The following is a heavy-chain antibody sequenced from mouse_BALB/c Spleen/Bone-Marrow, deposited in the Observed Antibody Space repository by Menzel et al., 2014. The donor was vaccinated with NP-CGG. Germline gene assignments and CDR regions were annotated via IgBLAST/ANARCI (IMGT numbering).Heavy chain of an antibody. Sequence: EVKVEESGGGLVQPGGSRKLSCAASGFTFSSFGMHWVRQAPEKGLEWVAYISSGSSTIYYTDTVKGRFTISRDNPKNTLFLQMTSLRSEDTAKYYCARRYYGSSFSYFDYWGQGTTLTVSS. CDR2: ISSGSSTI. J-gene: IGHJ2*01. D-gene: IGHD1-1*01. CDR1: GFTFSSFG. V-gene: IGHV5-17*02. CDR3: ARRYYGSSFSYFDY.